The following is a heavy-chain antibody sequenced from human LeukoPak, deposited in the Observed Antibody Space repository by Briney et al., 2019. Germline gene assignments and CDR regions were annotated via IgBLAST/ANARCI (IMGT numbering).Heavy chain of an antibody. V-gene: IGHV1-2*02. CDR1: GYTFTGYY. D-gene: IGHD2-2*01. J-gene: IGHJ4*02. Sequence: ASVKDSCKASGYTFTGYYMHWVRQAPGKGLEWRGWINPNSGGTNYAQKFQGRVTMTRDTSISTAYMELSRLRSDDTAVYYCARDRGIPAAPPFDYWGQGTLVTVSS. CDR2: INPNSGGT. CDR3: ARDRGIPAAPPFDY.